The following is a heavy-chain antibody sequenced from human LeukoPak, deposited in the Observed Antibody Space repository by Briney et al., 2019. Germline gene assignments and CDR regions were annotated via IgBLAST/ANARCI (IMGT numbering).Heavy chain of an antibody. V-gene: IGHV4-4*07. D-gene: IGHD6-13*01. Sequence: SETLSLTCTVSGGSISSYYWSWIRQPAGKGLDWIGRIYIIGSTNYNPSLKSRVTMSEDTSKNQFSLKLSAVTAADTAVYYCARDWGRKGYSANAWFDPWGQRTLVTVS. CDR1: GGSISSYY. J-gene: IGHJ5*02. CDR3: ARDWGRKGYSANAWFDP. CDR2: IYIIGST.